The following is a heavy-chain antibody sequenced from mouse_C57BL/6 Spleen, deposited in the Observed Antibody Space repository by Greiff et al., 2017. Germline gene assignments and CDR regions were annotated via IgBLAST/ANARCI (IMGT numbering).Heavy chain of an antibody. Sequence: QVQLQQPGAELVKPGASVKLSCKASGYTFTSYWMHWVKQRPGRGLEWIGRIDPNSGGTKYNEKFKSKATLTVDKPASTAYMQLSSLTSEDSAVYYCARGGSSGYGVYYAMDYWGQGTSGTVSS. J-gene: IGHJ4*01. CDR2: IDPNSGGT. CDR3: ARGGSSGYGVYYAMDY. D-gene: IGHD3-2*02. CDR1: GYTFTSYW. V-gene: IGHV1-72*01.